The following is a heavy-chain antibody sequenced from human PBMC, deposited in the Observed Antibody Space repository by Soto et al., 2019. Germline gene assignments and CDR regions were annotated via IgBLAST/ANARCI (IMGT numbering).Heavy chain of an antibody. CDR2: ISYDGSNK. D-gene: IGHD2-21*02. CDR1: GLNFSSYV. J-gene: IGHJ3*02. Sequence: GGSLIVSCAASGLNFSSYVMHWVRTAPGKGLEWVAVISYDGSNKYYADSVKGRFTISRDNSKNTLYLQMNSLRAEDTAVYYCATFVVVTAGDAFDIWGQGTMVTVSS. V-gene: IGHV3-30*03. CDR3: ATFVVVTAGDAFDI.